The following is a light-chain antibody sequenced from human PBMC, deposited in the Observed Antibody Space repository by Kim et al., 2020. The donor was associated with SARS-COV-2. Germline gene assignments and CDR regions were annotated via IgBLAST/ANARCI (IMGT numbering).Light chain of an antibody. CDR3: SSYTSSSTYV. CDR2: DVS. J-gene: IGLJ1*01. Sequence: GDSSTIPCTGPSSDVSGYNNVSWYQQHPGKAPKLMIYDVSKRPSGVSNRFSGSKSGNTASLTISGLQAEDEADYYCSSYTSSSTYVFGTGTKVTVL. V-gene: IGLV2-14*04. CDR1: SSDVSGYNN.